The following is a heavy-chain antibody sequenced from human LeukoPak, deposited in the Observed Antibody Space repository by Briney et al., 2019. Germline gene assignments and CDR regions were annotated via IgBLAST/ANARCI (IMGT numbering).Heavy chain of an antibody. V-gene: IGHV3-7*03. CDR1: GFTFSSYW. CDR3: ARGGGLDV. CDR2: INHNGNVN. D-gene: IGHD3-16*01. J-gene: IGHJ6*02. Sequence: GGSLRLSCAASGFTFSSYWMNWASQAPGKGLECVASINHNGNVNYYVDSVKGRFTISRDNAKNSLYLQMSNLRAEDTAVYFCARGGGLDVWGQGATVTVSS.